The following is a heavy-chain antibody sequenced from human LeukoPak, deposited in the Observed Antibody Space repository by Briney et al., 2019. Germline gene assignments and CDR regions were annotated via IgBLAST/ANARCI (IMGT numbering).Heavy chain of an antibody. CDR1: DYSIRSGYY. V-gene: IGHV4-38-2*01. Sequence: PSETLSLTCAVSDYSIRSGYYWGWFRQPPGKGLEWIATTYHTGSTYYNPSLKSRVTITVDKSKNHFSLKVTSVTAADTAVYYCARRCYDRFTFDSWGQGTLVTVSS. J-gene: IGHJ4*02. CDR3: ARRCYDRFTFDS. CDR2: TYHTGST. D-gene: IGHD2-2*01.